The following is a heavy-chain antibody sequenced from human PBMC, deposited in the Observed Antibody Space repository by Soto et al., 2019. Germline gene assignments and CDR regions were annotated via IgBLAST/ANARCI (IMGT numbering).Heavy chain of an antibody. V-gene: IGHV3-23*04. CDR2: ITSLGST. D-gene: IGHD2-15*01. CDR3: AKGPLIVVVPFDY. J-gene: IGHJ4*02. CDR1: GINFSTYA. Sequence: VQLVESGGGVVQPGRSLRLSCAASGINFSTYAMSWVRQAPGKGLEWVSTITSLGSTYYPDSVKGRFTISRDSSKNLLYLQMNSLRDEDTAVYYCAKGPLIVVVPFDYWGQGTLVTVSA.